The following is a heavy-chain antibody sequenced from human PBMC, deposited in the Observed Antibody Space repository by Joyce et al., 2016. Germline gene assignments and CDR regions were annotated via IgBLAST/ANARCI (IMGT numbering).Heavy chain of an antibody. D-gene: IGHD4-11*01. CDR1: GFTFGSYS. Sequence: EVQLVESGGGLAQPGGSLRLSCASSGFTFGSYSMNWLRQAPGKGLEWVSHISSSGITMYYADSVRGRFIISRDDAKKSVYLQMNDLRVDDTAVYYCGRHDYSNTDYFGQGTLVTVSS. V-gene: IGHV3-48*04. CDR2: ISSSGITM. J-gene: IGHJ4*02. CDR3: GRHDYSNTDY.